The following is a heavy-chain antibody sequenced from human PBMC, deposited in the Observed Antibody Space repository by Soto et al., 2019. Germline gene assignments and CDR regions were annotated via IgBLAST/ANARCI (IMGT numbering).Heavy chain of an antibody. CDR3: ARLYPPLRGSSWLDY. J-gene: IGHJ4*02. Sequence: PSETLSLTCAVYGGSFSGYSWTWIRQPPGTGLEWIGEINHSGSTNYNPSLKSRVTISVDTSKNQFSLKLSSVTAADTAVYYCARLYPPLRGSSWLDYWGQGTLVTVSS. V-gene: IGHV4-34*01. CDR2: INHSGST. D-gene: IGHD6-13*01. CDR1: GGSFSGYS.